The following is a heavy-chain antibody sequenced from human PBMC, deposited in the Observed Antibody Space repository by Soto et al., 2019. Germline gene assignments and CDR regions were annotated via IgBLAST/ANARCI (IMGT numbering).Heavy chain of an antibody. CDR1: GFTFSSYA. V-gene: IGHV3-23*01. D-gene: IGHD3-9*01. J-gene: IGHJ4*02. CDR2: ISGSGGST. Sequence: GSLRLSCAASGFTFSSYAMSWVRQAPGKGLEWVSAISGSGGSTYYADSVKGRFTISRDNSKNTLYLQMNSLRAEDTAVYYCAKVPYYDILTGYYFDYWGQGTLVTVSS. CDR3: AKVPYYDILTGYYFDY.